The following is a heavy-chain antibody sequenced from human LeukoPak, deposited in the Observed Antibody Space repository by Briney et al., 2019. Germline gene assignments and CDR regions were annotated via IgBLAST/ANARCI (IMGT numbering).Heavy chain of an antibody. CDR2: IYYSGIT. CDR3: ARAAAATPFYYYYYYMDV. D-gene: IGHD2-2*02. CDR1: GGSISSNSYY. Sequence: SETLSLTCTVSGGSISSNSYYWGWIRQPPGKGLEWIGSIYYSGITYYNPSLKSRVTISVDTSKNQFSLKLSSVTAADTAVYYCARAAAATPFYYYYYYMDVWGKGTTVTISS. J-gene: IGHJ6*03. V-gene: IGHV4-39*01.